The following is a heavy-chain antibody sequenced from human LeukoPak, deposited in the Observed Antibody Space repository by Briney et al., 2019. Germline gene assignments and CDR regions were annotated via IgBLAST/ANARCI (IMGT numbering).Heavy chain of an antibody. CDR2: IYNSEST. CDR3: ARHCSGGTCPLSFDAFDI. J-gene: IGHJ3*02. D-gene: IGHD2-15*01. Sequence: SETLSLTCTVSGGSISSFYWSWIRQPPGKGLGWMGYIYNSESTNYNPSLKSGVTISVDTSKNNFSLMLPSVPASDTAMYYCARHCSGGTCPLSFDAFDIWGQGTMVTVSS. V-gene: IGHV4-59*08. CDR1: GGSISSFY.